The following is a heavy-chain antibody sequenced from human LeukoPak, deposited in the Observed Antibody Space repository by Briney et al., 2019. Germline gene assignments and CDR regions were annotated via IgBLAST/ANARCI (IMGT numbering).Heavy chain of an antibody. J-gene: IGHJ4*02. D-gene: IGHD3-3*01. Sequence: GGSLRLSCAASGFTFSNAWMSWVRQAPGKGLEWVGRIKSKTDGCTTDYAAPVKGRFTISRDDSKNTLYLQMNSLKTEDTAVYYCTSLRFLEWLPTIDYWGQGTLVTVSS. CDR1: GFTFSNAW. CDR3: TSLRFLEWLPTIDY. CDR2: IKSKTDGCTT. V-gene: IGHV3-15*01.